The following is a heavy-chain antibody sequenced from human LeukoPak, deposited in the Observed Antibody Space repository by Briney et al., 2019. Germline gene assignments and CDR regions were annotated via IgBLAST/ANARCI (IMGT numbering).Heavy chain of an antibody. Sequence: PGGSLRLSCEGSAFIFSGHWMNWVRQTPGKGLEWVASIKEDGSVRQYVDSVKGRFTISRDNAKNSLYLQMNSLRDEDTAVYYCAQKGGADYWGQGTLVTVSS. CDR1: AFIFSGHW. V-gene: IGHV3-7*01. CDR2: IKEDGSVR. J-gene: IGHJ4*02. CDR3: AQKGGADY. D-gene: IGHD2-15*01.